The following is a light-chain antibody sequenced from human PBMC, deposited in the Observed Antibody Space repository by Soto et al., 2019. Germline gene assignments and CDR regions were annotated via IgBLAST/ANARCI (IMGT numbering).Light chain of an antibody. CDR3: QKYNSAPWT. CDR2: TAS. Sequence: DIQMTQSPSSLSASVGDRVTITCRASQDISSSLAWYQQKPGKVPNLLIFTASTLQFGVSSRFSGSGSGTEFTLTISSLQPEDVATYYCQKYNSAPWTFGQGTKVEIK. J-gene: IGKJ1*01. V-gene: IGKV1-27*01. CDR1: QDISSS.